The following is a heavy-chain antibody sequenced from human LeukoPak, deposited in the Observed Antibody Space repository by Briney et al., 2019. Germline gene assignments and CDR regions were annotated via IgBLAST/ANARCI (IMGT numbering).Heavy chain of an antibody. CDR3: ARDRAEYSSLWDDAFDI. V-gene: IGHV4-59*01. J-gene: IGHJ3*02. D-gene: IGHD6-6*01. CDR1: GGSISSYY. CDR2: IYYSGST. Sequence: SETLSLTCTVSGGSISSYYWSWIRQPPGKGLEWIGYIYYSGSTNYNPSLKSRVTISVDTSKNQFSLKLSSVTAADTAVYYCARDRAEYSSLWDDAFDIWGQGTMVTVSS.